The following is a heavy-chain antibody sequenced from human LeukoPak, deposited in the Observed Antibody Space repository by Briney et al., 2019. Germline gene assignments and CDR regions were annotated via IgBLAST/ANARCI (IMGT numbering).Heavy chain of an antibody. CDR1: GFAFSSYA. V-gene: IGHV3-30-3*01. CDR2: ISYDGIKK. D-gene: IGHD2-8*01. CDR3: AREAGGRYTPYYDGMDV. J-gene: IGHJ6*02. Sequence: GRSLRLSCAASGFAFSSYAMHWGRQAPGKGLEWVAVISYDGIKKYYADSVKGRFTISRDNSKNTLYLQMNSLRAEDTAVYYCAREAGGRYTPYYDGMDVWGQGTTVTVSS.